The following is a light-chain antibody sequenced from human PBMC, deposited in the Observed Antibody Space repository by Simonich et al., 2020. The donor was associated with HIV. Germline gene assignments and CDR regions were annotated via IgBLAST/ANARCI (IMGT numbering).Light chain of an antibody. CDR3: QQYYITPHT. CDR2: WAS. Sequence: DIVMTQSPDSLAVSLGERATINCKSTTRVLYSSNNTNRLAWFQQKPGQTPKLLIYWASTRESGGPDRFSGSGSGTDFTLTISSLQAEDVAVYYCQQYYITPHTFGQGTKVEIK. CDR1: TRVLYSSNNTNR. J-gene: IGKJ1*01. V-gene: IGKV4-1*01.